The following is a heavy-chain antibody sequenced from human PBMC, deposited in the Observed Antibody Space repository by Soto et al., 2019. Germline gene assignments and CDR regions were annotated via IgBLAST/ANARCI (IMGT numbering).Heavy chain of an antibody. CDR1: GYTFTSYA. J-gene: IGHJ4*02. CDR3: ARLARKIVVVPAATIDPFDY. Sequence: QVPLVQSGAEVKKPGASVKVSCKASGYTFTSYAMHWVRQAPGQRLEWMGWINAGNGNTKYSQKFQGRVTITRDTSASTAYMELSSLRSEDTAVYYCARLARKIVVVPAATIDPFDYWGQGTLVTVSS. V-gene: IGHV1-3*01. D-gene: IGHD2-2*01. CDR2: INAGNGNT.